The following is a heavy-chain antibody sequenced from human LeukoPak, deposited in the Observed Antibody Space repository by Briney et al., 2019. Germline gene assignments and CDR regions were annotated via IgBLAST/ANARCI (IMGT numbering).Heavy chain of an antibody. Sequence: GGSLRLSCAASGFTFSSYEMNWVRQAPGKGLEWVSYINSSGSTIYYADSVKGRFTISRDNAKNSLYLQMNSLRAEDTAVYYCARAFWATVAYFDYWGQGTLVTVSS. V-gene: IGHV3-48*03. J-gene: IGHJ4*02. CDR3: ARAFWATVAYFDY. CDR1: GFTFSSYE. D-gene: IGHD4-23*01. CDR2: INSSGSTI.